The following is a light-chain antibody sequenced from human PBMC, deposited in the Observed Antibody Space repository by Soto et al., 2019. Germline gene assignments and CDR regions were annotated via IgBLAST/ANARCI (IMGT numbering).Light chain of an antibody. CDR1: SSDVGSYNL. V-gene: IGLV2-23*02. CDR3: CSYAGSITSPYV. CDR2: EVS. Sequence: QSALTQPASVSGSPGQSITISCTGTSSDVGSYNLVSWYQQHPGKAPKLMIYEVSKRPSGVSNRFSGSKSGNTASLTISGLQAEDDADYYCCSYAGSITSPYVFGTGTKVTVL. J-gene: IGLJ1*01.